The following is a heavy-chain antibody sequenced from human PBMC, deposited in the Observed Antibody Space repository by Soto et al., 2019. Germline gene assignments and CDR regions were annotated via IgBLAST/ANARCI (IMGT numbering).Heavy chain of an antibody. V-gene: IGHV2-5*01. J-gene: IGHJ4*02. CDR1: GFSLRTTGVG. CDR3: AHTWGLPFYY. D-gene: IGHD3-16*01. Sequence: QITLKESGPTLVEPTQTLTLTCTYSGFSLRTTGVGVGWIRQPPGKALEWLGIIYWNDDKRYSPSLKNRFTLTSDISKSRVVLTMTNMDPVDTATYYCAHTWGLPFYYWGQGTLVIVSS. CDR2: IYWNDDK.